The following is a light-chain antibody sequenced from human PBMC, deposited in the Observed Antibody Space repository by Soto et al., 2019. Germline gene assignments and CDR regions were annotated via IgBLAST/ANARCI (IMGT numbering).Light chain of an antibody. CDR3: SSYTSSSTPYV. J-gene: IGLJ1*01. Sequence: QSALTQPASVSGSPGQSITISCTGTSSDVGGYNYVSWYQQHPGKAPKLMIYDVSNRPSGVSNRFSGSKSGNTASLTISGLQAEDEADYYCSSYTSSSTPYVFATGTQLTVL. V-gene: IGLV2-14*01. CDR2: DVS. CDR1: SSDVGGYNY.